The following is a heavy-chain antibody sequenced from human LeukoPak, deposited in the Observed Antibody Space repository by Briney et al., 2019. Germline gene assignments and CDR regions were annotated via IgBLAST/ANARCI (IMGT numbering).Heavy chain of an antibody. CDR1: GFTFSSYA. D-gene: IGHD6-19*01. CDR2: ITGSGEST. V-gene: IGHV3-23*01. CDR3: ARIAVTGMWYFDY. Sequence: GGSLRLSCAASGFTFSSYAMSWVRQAPGKGLEWVSGITGSGESTYYADSVKGRFAISRDNSKNTLYLQMNSLRAEDTAVYYCARIAVTGMWYFDYWGQGTQVTVSS. J-gene: IGHJ4*02.